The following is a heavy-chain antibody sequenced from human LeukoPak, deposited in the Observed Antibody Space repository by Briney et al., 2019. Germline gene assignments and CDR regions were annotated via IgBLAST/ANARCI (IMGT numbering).Heavy chain of an antibody. Sequence: SETLSLTCSVSGGSISSSGYYWGWVRQPPGKGLEWIGSIHYSGNTYYNPSLKSRVTKSVDTSKNQFSLKLSSVTAADTAVYYCARRHPFGSAPFDYWGQGTLVTVSS. CDR3: ARRHPFGSAPFDY. D-gene: IGHD3-10*01. J-gene: IGHJ4*02. CDR1: GGSISSSGYY. V-gene: IGHV4-39*01. CDR2: IHYSGNT.